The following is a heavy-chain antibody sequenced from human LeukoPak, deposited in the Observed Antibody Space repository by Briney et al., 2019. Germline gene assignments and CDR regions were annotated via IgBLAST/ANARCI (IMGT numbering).Heavy chain of an antibody. V-gene: IGHV3-53*01. J-gene: IGHJ1*01. D-gene: IGHD2-2*01. CDR3: ASARESCIGSTCYEYFLH. Sequence: SGGSLRLSCAASGFPFSNYNLNWVRQAPGRGLEWVSVFYSPGSTYYADSVHGRFTISRDNSLNTLFLQMNSLRVEDTAVYYCASARESCIGSTCYEYFLHWGQGTPLTVSS. CDR1: GFPFSNYN. CDR2: FYSPGST.